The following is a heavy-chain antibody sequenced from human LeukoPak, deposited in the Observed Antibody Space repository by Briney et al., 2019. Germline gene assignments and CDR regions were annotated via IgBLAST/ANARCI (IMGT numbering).Heavy chain of an antibody. Sequence: PGGSLRLSCVASGFTFSTYWMARVRQAPGKGLEWVANIKYDGIEKYYMDSVKGRFTISRDNAKNSLYLHMNNLRDDDTAVYYCARDLVTEPTGDWFDPWGQGTLVTVSS. CDR2: IKYDGIEK. CDR3: ARDLVTEPTGDWFDP. V-gene: IGHV3-7*01. D-gene: IGHD2-21*01. CDR1: GFTFSTYW. J-gene: IGHJ5*02.